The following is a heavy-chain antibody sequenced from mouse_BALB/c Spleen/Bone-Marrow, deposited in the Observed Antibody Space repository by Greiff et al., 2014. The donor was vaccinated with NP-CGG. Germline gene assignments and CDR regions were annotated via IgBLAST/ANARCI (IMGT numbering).Heavy chain of an antibody. J-gene: IGHJ1*01. Sequence: VQLQQSGPGLVKPFQSLSLTCTVTGYSITSDYAWNWIRQFPGNKLEWMGYISYSGSSSYNPSLKSRISVTRDTSKNQFFLQLNSVTAEDTATYYCARSGGKRYFAVWGAGTSVTVSS. V-gene: IGHV3-2*02. CDR3: ARSGGKRYFAV. D-gene: IGHD1-1*02. CDR1: GYSITSDYA. CDR2: ISYSGSS.